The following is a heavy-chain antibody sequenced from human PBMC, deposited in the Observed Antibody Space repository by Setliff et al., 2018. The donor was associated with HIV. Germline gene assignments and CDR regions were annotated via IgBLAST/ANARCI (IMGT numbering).Heavy chain of an antibody. CDR2: VYHSGKT. V-gene: IGHV4-38-2*02. Sequence: SETLSLTCTVSGQFISDGYYWGWIRQPPGKGLEWIGSVYHSGKTYYNPSLKSRVTMSADTSENQISLMLRSMTAADTAVYYCAKHDFGEGSCFDPWGQGSLVTVSS. J-gene: IGHJ5*02. CDR3: AKHDFGEGSCFDP. D-gene: IGHD3-16*01. CDR1: GQFISDGYY.